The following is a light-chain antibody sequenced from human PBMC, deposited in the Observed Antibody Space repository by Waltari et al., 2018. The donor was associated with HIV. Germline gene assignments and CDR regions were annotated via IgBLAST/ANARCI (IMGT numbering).Light chain of an antibody. CDR3: QQYNSYMWT. V-gene: IGKV1-5*03. CDR2: KAS. Sequence: DIQMTQSPSTLSASVGDRVTITCRASQSINSWLAWYQQKPGKAPKLLIYKASSLESGVPSRFSGSGSGTEFTLTISSLQPDDFATYYCQQYNSYMWTFGQGTKVEI. J-gene: IGKJ1*01. CDR1: QSINSW.